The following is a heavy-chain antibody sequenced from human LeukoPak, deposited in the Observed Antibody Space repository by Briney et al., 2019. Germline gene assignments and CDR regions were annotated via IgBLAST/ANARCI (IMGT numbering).Heavy chain of an antibody. CDR2: IIPIFGTA. V-gene: IGHV1-69*05. CDR1: GGTFSSYA. J-gene: IGHJ6*03. CDR3: ARDQGVVNGYYYYYMDV. D-gene: IGHD4-23*01. Sequence: SVKVSCKASGGTFSSYAINWVRQAPGQGLEWMGAIIPIFGTANYAQKFRGRVTITTDESTSTAHMELTSLRSEDTAVYYCARDQGVVNGYYYYYMDVWGEGTTVTVS.